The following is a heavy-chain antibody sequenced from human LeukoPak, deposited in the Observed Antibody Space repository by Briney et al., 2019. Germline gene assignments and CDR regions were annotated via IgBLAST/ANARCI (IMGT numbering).Heavy chain of an antibody. D-gene: IGHD1-1*01. J-gene: IGHJ3*02. V-gene: IGHV4-30-2*01. CDR1: GGSISSGGYS. Sequence: SETLSLTCAVSGGSISSGGYSWSWIRQPPGKGLEWIGYIYHSGSTYYNPSLKSRVTISVDRSKNQFSLKLSSVTAADTAVYYCARLEGLRNAFDIWGQGTMVTVSS. CDR2: IYHSGST. CDR3: ARLEGLRNAFDI.